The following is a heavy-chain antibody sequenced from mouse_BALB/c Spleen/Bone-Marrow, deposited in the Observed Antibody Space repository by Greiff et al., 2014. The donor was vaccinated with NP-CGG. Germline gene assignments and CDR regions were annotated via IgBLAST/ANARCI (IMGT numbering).Heavy chain of an antibody. CDR1: GYTFTNYY. J-gene: IGHJ4*01. V-gene: IGHV1S81*02. D-gene: IGHD1-2*01. CDR2: INPSNGGT. CDR3: SKHYYRTPYYAMDY. Sequence: VQLQQSGAELVKPGASVKLSCKASGYTFTNYYIYWVKQRPGQGLEWIGGINPSNGGTKFNEKFKNKATLTIDKSSNTAYIQLSSLTSEDSAVYYGSKHYYRTPYYAMDYWGQGTSVTVSS.